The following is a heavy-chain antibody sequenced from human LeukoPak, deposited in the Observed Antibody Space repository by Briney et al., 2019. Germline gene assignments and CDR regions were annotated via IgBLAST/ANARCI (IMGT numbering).Heavy chain of an antibody. CDR1: GFTFSSYW. V-gene: IGHV3-74*01. Sequence: GGSLRLSCAASGFTFSSYWMHWVRQAPGKGLVWVSRISPDGSDTSYADSVKGRFTISRDNAKNTVFLQMNSLRAEDTALYYCGKTSISCCDYWGQGTLVTVSS. D-gene: IGHD2-2*01. CDR2: ISPDGSDT. J-gene: IGHJ4*02. CDR3: GKTSISCCDY.